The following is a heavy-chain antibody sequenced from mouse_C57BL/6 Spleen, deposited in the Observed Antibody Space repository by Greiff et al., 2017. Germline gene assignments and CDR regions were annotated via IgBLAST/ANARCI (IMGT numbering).Heavy chain of an antibody. CDR3: AREEKSYYGSSVGGFDV. Sequence: QVQLKESGAELVRPGTSVKLSCKASGYTFTSYWMHWVKQRPGQGLEWIGVIDPSDSYTNYNQKFKGKATLTVDTSSSTAYMQLSSLTSEDSAVYYCAREEKSYYGSSVGGFDVWGTGTTVTVSS. D-gene: IGHD1-1*01. CDR2: IDPSDSYT. J-gene: IGHJ1*03. V-gene: IGHV1-59*01. CDR1: GYTFTSYW.